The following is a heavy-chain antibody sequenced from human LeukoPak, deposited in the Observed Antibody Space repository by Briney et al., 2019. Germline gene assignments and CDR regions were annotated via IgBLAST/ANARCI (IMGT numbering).Heavy chain of an antibody. CDR1: GFTFSSYS. V-gene: IGHV3-21*01. J-gene: IGHJ3*02. Sequence: GGSLRLSCAASGFTFSSYSMNWVRQAPGKGLEWVSSISSSSSYIYYADSVKGRFTISRDNAKNSLSLQMNSLRAEDTAAYYCARDSTIYCSGGSCSRINIWGQGTMVTVSS. D-gene: IGHD2-15*01. CDR2: ISSSSSYI. CDR3: ARDSTIYCSGGSCSRINI.